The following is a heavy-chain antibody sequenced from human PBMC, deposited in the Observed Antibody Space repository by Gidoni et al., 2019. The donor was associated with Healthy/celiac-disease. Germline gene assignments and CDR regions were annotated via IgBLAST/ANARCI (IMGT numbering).Heavy chain of an antibody. V-gene: IGHV3-30*04. CDR2: ISYDGSNK. CDR3: ARGGPYYDSSGYYFNY. CDR1: GFTFSSYA. D-gene: IGHD3-22*01. Sequence: QLQLVESGGGVVQPGRSLRLSCAASGFTFSSYAMHWVRQAPGKGLEWVAVISYDGSNKYYADSVKGRFTISRDNSKNTLYLQMNSLRAEDTAVYYCARGGPYYDSSGYYFNYWGQGTLVSVSS. J-gene: IGHJ4*02.